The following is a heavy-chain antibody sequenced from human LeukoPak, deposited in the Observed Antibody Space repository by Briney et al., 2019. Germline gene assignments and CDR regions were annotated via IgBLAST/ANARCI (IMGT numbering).Heavy chain of an antibody. Sequence: ASVKVSCKASGYTFTSYYIHWVRQAPGQGLEWMGIINPSGGSTSYTQKFQGRVTMTRDTSTSTVYMELSSLRSEDTAVYYCATTYRYSYGYIYFDYWGQGTLVTVSS. V-gene: IGHV1-46*01. J-gene: IGHJ4*02. CDR1: GYTFTSYY. D-gene: IGHD5-18*01. CDR2: INPSGGST. CDR3: ATTYRYSYGYIYFDY.